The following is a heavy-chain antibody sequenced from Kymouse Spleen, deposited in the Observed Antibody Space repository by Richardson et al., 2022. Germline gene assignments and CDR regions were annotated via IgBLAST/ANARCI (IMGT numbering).Heavy chain of an antibody. CDR3: TTDIVGAHYYYYGMDV. J-gene: IGHJ6*02. Sequence: EVQLVESGGGLVKPGGSLRLSCAASGFTFSNAWMSWVRQAPGKGLEWVGRIKSKTDGGTTDYAAPVKGRFTISRDDSKNTLYLQMNSLKTEDTAVYYCTTDIVGAHYYYYGMDVWGQGTTVTVSS. D-gene: IGHD1-26*01. V-gene: IGHV3-15*01. CDR2: IKSKTDGGTT. CDR1: GFTFSNAW.